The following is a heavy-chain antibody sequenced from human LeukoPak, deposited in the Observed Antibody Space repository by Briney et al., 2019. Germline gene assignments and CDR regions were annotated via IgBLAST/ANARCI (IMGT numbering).Heavy chain of an antibody. J-gene: IGHJ3*02. CDR1: GGSISSYY. CDR2: IYYSGST. CDR3: ARFYDSSGYYHHDAFDI. D-gene: IGHD3-22*01. Sequence: PSETLSLTCTVSGGSISSYYWSWIRQPPGKGPEWIGYIYYSGSTNYNPSLKSRVTISVGTSKNQFSLKLSSVTAADTAVYYCARFYDSSGYYHHDAFDIWGQGTMVTVSS. V-gene: IGHV4-59*01.